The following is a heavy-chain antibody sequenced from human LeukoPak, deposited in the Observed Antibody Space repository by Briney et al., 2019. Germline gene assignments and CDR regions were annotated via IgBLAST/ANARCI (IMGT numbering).Heavy chain of an antibody. CDR3: ARATPGFNYDFWSGYYTYFDY. D-gene: IGHD3-3*01. Sequence: SETLSLTCTVSGGSISSYYWSWIRQPPGKGLGWIGYIYYSGSTNYNPSLKSRVTISVDTSKNQFSLKLSSVTAADTAVYYCARATPGFNYDFWSGYYTYFDYWGQGTLVTVSS. J-gene: IGHJ4*02. CDR1: GGSISSYY. V-gene: IGHV4-59*01. CDR2: IYYSGST.